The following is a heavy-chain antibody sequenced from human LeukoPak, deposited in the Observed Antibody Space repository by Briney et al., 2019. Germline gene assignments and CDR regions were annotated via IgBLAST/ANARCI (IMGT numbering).Heavy chain of an antibody. J-gene: IGHJ4*02. Sequence: SETLSLTCTVSGGSISSSSYYWGWIRQPPGKGLEWIGSIYYSGSTYYNPSLKSRVTISVDTSKNQFSLKLSSVTAADTAVYYCAREVKYYYGSEPTRVWGQGTLVTVSS. V-gene: IGHV4-39*07. D-gene: IGHD3-10*01. CDR3: AREVKYYYGSEPTRV. CDR2: IYYSGST. CDR1: GGSISSSSYY.